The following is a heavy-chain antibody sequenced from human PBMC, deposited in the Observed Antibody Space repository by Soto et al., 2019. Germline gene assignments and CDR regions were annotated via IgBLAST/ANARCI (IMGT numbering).Heavy chain of an antibody. CDR3: ASSGGPRYCSSTSCYLFDP. Sequence: PGESLKISCKGSGYRFTSYWIGWVRQMPGKGLEWMGFIYPGDSNTRYSPSFQGQVTISADKSISTAYLQWSSLKASDTAMYYCASSGGPRYCSSTSCYLFDPWGQGTLVTVSS. CDR2: IYPGDSNT. J-gene: IGHJ5*02. V-gene: IGHV5-51*01. CDR1: GYRFTSYW. D-gene: IGHD2-2*01.